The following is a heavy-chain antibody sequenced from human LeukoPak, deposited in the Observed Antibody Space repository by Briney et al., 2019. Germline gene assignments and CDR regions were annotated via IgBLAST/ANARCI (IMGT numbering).Heavy chain of an antibody. V-gene: IGHV4-34*01. Sequence: SETLSLTCAVYGGSFSGYYWSWIRRPPGKGLEWIGEINHSGSTNYNPSLKSRVTISVDTSKNQFSLKLSSVTAADTAVYYCARLALIYYFDYWGQGTLVTVSS. CDR3: ARLALIYYFDY. D-gene: IGHD3-16*01. J-gene: IGHJ4*02. CDR1: GGSFSGYY. CDR2: INHSGST.